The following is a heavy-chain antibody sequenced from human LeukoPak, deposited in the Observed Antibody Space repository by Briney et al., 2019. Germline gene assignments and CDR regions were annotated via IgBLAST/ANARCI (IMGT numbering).Heavy chain of an antibody. D-gene: IGHD1-1*01. CDR1: GVSISSDNW. Sequence: PSGTLSLTCAVCGVSISSDNWWTWVRQPPGKGLEWIGETHRSGDTKYNPSLKSRVTISVDTSKNQFSLKLSSVTAADTAVYYCARAIRGQPDYWGQGTLVTVSS. V-gene: IGHV4-4*02. CDR3: ARAIRGQPDY. CDR2: THRSGDT. J-gene: IGHJ4*02.